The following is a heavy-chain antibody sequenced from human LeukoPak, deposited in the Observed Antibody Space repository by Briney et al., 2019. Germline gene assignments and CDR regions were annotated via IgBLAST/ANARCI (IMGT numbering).Heavy chain of an antibody. V-gene: IGHV4-34*01. CDR3: ARGQILINY. J-gene: IGHJ4*02. D-gene: IGHD2-8*01. Sequence: PSETLSHTCAVYGGSFSGYYWSWIRQPPGKGLEWIGEINHSGSTNYNPSLKSRVTISVDTSKNQFSLKLNSVTAADTAVYYCARGQILINYWGQGTLVTVSS. CDR2: INHSGST. CDR1: GGSFSGYY.